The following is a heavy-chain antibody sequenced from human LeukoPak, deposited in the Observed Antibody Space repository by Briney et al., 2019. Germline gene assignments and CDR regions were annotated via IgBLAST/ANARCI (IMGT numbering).Heavy chain of an antibody. Sequence: PGGSLRLSCAASGFTFSGYSMNWVRQAPGKGLEWVSYISSNSRTIYYADSVKGRFTISRDNSKSTLYLQMNSLRAEDTAVYYCARGPYDSRWGYFDYWGQGTLVTVSS. CDR1: GFTFSGYS. CDR3: ARGPYDSRWGYFDY. D-gene: IGHD3-22*01. J-gene: IGHJ4*02. CDR2: ISSNSRTI. V-gene: IGHV3-48*01.